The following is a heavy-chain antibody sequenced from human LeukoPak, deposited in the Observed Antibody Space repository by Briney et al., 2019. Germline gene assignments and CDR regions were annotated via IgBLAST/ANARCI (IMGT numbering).Heavy chain of an antibody. D-gene: IGHD3-10*01. J-gene: IGHJ4*02. Sequence: GGSLRLSCAASGFTFSSYGMHWVRQAPGKGLEWVAVIWYDGSNKYYADSVKGRFTISRDNSKNTLYLQMNSLRAEDTAVYYCARGITMVRGVIIPTYYWGQGTLVTVSS. CDR1: GFTFSSYG. V-gene: IGHV3-33*01. CDR3: ARGITMVRGVIIPTYY. CDR2: IWYDGSNK.